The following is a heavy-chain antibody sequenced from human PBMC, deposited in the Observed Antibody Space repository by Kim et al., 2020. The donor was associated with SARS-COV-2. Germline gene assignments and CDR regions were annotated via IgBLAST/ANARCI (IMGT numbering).Heavy chain of an antibody. J-gene: IGHJ5*02. CDR1: GGSISSYY. Sequence: SETLSLTCTVSGGSISSYYWSWIRQPPGKGLEWIGYIYYSGSTNYNPSLKSRVTISVDTSKNQFSLKLSSVTAADTAVYYCARALGGLPFEGWFDPWGQGTLVTVSS. V-gene: IGHV4-59*01. D-gene: IGHD4-17*01. CDR3: ARALGGLPFEGWFDP. CDR2: IYYSGST.